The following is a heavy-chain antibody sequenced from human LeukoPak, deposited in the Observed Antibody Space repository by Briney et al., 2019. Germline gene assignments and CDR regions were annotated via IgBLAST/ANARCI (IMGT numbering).Heavy chain of an antibody. V-gene: IGHV1-2*02. CDR1: GYTFTGYY. CDR3: ARDDYDILTGRLFDY. D-gene: IGHD3-9*01. CDR2: INPNSGGT. J-gene: IGHJ4*02. Sequence: ASVKVSCMSSGYTFTGYYMHWVRQAPGQGLEGMGLINPNSGGTNYAKKFEGRVTMTRDTSISTAYMELHRPRSDDTAVYYCARDDYDILTGRLFDYWGQGTLVTVSS.